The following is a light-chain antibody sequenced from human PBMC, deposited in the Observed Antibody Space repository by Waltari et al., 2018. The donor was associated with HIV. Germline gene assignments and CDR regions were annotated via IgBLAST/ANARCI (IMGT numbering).Light chain of an antibody. CDR2: KLS. CDR3: MQATQPPYT. V-gene: IGKV2-24*01. Sequence: DLVMTQTPLSLPVPLRQPASISCRSCQSLAHSDGNTYLSWLQQRPGQPPRLLIYKLSNRFSGVPDRFSGSGAGTDFTLKISRVEAEDVGVYYCMQATQPPYTCGQGTRLEIK. CDR1: QSLAHSDGNTY. J-gene: IGKJ2*01.